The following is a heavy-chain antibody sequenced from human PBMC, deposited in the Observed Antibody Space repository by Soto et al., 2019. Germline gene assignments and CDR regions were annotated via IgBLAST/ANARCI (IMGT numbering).Heavy chain of an antibody. D-gene: IGHD2-2*01. CDR3: ARHYCSSTSCYDFQH. CDR2: IYYSGST. J-gene: IGHJ1*01. Sequence: SETLSLTCTVSGGSISSYYWSWIRQPPGKGLEWIGYIYYSGSTNYNPSLKSRVTISVDTSKNQFSLKLSSVTAADTAVYYCARHYCSSTSCYDFQHWGQGTLVTVSS. CDR1: GGSISSYY. V-gene: IGHV4-59*08.